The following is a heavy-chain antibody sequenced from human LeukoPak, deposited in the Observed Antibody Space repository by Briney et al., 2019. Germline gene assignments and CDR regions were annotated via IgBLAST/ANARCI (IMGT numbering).Heavy chain of an antibody. V-gene: IGHV1-69*13. CDR1: GGTFSSYA. D-gene: IGHD3-10*01. CDR2: IIPIFGTA. Sequence: VASVKVSCKASGGTFSSYAISWVRQAPGQGLEWMGGIIPIFGTANYAQKFQGRVTITADESTSTAYMELSSLRSEDTAVYYCARGVGVSGKIWELDYWGQGTLVTVSS. CDR3: ARGVGVSGKIWELDY. J-gene: IGHJ4*02.